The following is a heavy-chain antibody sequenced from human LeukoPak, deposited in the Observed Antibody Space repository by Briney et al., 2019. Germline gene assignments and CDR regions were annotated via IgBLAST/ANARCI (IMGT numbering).Heavy chain of an antibody. J-gene: IGHJ4*02. V-gene: IGHV3-74*01. CDR1: GFTFSSYW. Sequence: GGSLRLSCAASGFTFSSYWMHWVRHARGKGLVWVSGINSVGSSTIYADSVKGRFTISRDNAKNTLYLQMNSLRAEDTSVYYCASTYYDCWRGYYTLDYGGQGTLVSVSS. CDR3: ASTYYDCWRGYYTLDY. D-gene: IGHD3-3*01. CDR2: INSVGSST.